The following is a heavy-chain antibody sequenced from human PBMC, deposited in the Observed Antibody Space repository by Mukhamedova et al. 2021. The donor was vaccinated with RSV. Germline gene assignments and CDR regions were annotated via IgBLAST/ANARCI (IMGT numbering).Heavy chain of an antibody. D-gene: IGHD3-10*01. CDR2: ISYDGSNK. V-gene: IGHV3-30*04. CDR3: ARDSPRPSGRLTSSFD. CDR1: TFSSYA. J-gene: IGHJ4*01. Sequence: TFSSYAMHWVRQAPGKGLEWVAVISYDGSNKYYADSVKGRFTISRDNSKNTLYLQMNSLRAEDTAVYYCARDSPRPSGRLTSSFD.